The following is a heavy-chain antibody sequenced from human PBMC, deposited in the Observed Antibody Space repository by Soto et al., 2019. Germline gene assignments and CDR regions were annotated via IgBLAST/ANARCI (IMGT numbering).Heavy chain of an antibody. V-gene: IGHV3-23*01. D-gene: IGHD5-12*01. Sequence: GGSLRLSCAAFGLSFNGYCMHWVRQAPGKGLEWVSGISGSGGSTYYIDSVKGRFTISRDNSKNTLYLQTNSLGVEDTAVYYCVKLQEASGLLQSYIDHWGQGTLVTSPQ. CDR1: GLSFNGYC. CDR2: ISGSGGST. J-gene: IGHJ4*02. CDR3: VKLQEASGLLQSYIDH.